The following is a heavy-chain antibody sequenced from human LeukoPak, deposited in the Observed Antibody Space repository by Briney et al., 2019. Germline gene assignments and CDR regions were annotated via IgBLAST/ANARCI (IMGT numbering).Heavy chain of an antibody. J-gene: IGHJ4*02. CDR2: IYYSGST. CDR3: ASQGMVRGVIWAAFVGY. Sequence: SETLSLTCTVSGGSISSSSYYWGWIRQPPGKGLEWIGSIYYSGSTYYNPSLKSRVTISVDTSKNQFSLKLSSVTAADTAVYYCASQGMVRGVIWAAFVGYWGQGTLVTVSS. V-gene: IGHV4-39*01. CDR1: GGSISSSSYY. D-gene: IGHD3-10*01.